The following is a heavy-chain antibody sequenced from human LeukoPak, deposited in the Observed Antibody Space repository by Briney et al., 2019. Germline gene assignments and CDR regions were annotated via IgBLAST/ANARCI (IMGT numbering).Heavy chain of an antibody. CDR1: GGSISSYY. Sequence: SETLSLTCTVSGGSISSYYWSWIRQPPGKGLEWIGYIYYSGSTNYNPSFKSRVTISVDTSKNQFSLKLSSVTAADTAVYYCARGAIAARSIAAAGPYYWGQGTLVTVSS. J-gene: IGHJ4*02. CDR2: IYYSGST. CDR3: ARGAIAARSIAAAGPYY. D-gene: IGHD6-13*01. V-gene: IGHV4-59*01.